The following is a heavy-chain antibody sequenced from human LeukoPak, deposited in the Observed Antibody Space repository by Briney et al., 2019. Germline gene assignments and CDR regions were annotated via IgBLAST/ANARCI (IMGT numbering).Heavy chain of an antibody. CDR1: GGSISSYY. D-gene: IGHD4-17*01. Sequence: SSETLSLTCTVSGGSISSYYWSWIRQPPGKGLEWIGYIFYSGSTNYNPSLKSRVTISVDTSKNHFSLKLSSVTAADTAVYYCAKHFGDYGCCTFNTWGRETRVTASS. CDR3: AKHFGDYGCCTFNT. V-gene: IGHV4-59*01. J-gene: IGHJ3*02. CDR2: IFYSGST.